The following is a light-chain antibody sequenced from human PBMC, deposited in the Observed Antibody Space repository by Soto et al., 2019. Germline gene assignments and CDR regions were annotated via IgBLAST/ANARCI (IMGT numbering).Light chain of an antibody. V-gene: IGLV2-14*01. CDR1: SSDVGGYNY. CDR3: SSYTSSSTYV. Sequence: QSVLTQPAPLSGSPGQSITISCTGTSSDVGGYNYVSWYQQHPGKAPKLMIYDVSNRPSGVSNRFSGSKSGNTASLTISGLQAEDEADYYCSSYTSSSTYVFGTGTKSPS. J-gene: IGLJ1*01. CDR2: DVS.